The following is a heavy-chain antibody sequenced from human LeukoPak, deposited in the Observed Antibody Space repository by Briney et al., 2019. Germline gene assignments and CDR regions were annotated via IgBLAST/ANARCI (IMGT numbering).Heavy chain of an antibody. D-gene: IGHD3-10*01. CDR2: INTDGSST. Sequence: GGSLRLSCAASGFTFSSYWMHWVGQAPGKGLVWVSRINTDGSSTTYADSVKGRFTISRDNAKSTLYLQMNSLRAEDTAVYYCAFGSGREGYMDVWGKGTTVTVSS. V-gene: IGHV3-74*03. CDR1: GFTFSSYW. J-gene: IGHJ6*03. CDR3: AFGSGREGYMDV.